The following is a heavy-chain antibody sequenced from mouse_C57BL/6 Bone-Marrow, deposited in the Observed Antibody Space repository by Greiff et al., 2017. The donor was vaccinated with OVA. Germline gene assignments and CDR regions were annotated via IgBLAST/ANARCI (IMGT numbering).Heavy chain of an antibody. V-gene: IGHV1-64*01. CDR3: ARRSFTTVVAPYFDV. J-gene: IGHJ1*03. D-gene: IGHD1-1*01. Sequence: VQLQQPGAELVKPGASVKLSCKASGYTFTSYWMHWVKQRPGQGLEWIGMIHPNSGSTNYHEKFKSKATLTVDKSSSTAYMQLSSLTSEDSAVYYCARRSFTTVVAPYFDVWGTGTTVTVSS. CDR1: GYTFTSYW. CDR2: IHPNSGST.